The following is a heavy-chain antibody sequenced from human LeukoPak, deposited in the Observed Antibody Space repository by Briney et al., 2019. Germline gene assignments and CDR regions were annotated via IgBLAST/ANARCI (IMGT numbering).Heavy chain of an antibody. D-gene: IGHD2-2*01. CDR2: IGSKTNPYAA. CDR3: ARRGGYCTSTACYDL. J-gene: IGHJ5*02. V-gene: IGHV3-73*01. CDR1: GLTFSGSA. Sequence: PGGSLRLSCAASGLTFSGSAVHWVRRPSGKGREWVGRIGSKTNPYAAAYAASVKGRFTVSRDDSKNTAYLEMNSLKTEDTALYYCARRGGYCTSTACYDLWGQGTLVTVSS.